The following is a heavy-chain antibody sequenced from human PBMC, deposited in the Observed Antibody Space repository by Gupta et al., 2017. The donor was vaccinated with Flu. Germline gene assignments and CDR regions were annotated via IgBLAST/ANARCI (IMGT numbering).Heavy chain of an antibody. J-gene: IGHJ5*02. CDR2: IKEEGREK. D-gene: IGHD5-18*01. Sequence: NWGREGPGKGREWGGKIKEEGREKNHVDSVKGRVTISRENAKNSRYQEMNSLRAEDKAVYYCARGARVDSAYTGCDAGGKGTLVTVSS. V-gene: IGHV3-7*01. CDR3: ARGARVDSAYTGCDA.